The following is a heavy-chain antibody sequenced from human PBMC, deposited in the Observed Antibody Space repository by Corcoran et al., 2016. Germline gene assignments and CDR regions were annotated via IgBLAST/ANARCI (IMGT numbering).Heavy chain of an antibody. CDR3: ARACGRVRGATNYYYGMDV. CDR1: GGSFGGYY. J-gene: IGHJ6*01. V-gene: IGHV4-34*01. CDR2: INHSGST. Sequence: QVQLQQWGAGLLKPSETLSLTCAVYGGSFGGYYWSWIRQPPGKGLEWIGEINHSGSTNYNPSLKSRVTISVDTSKNQFSLKLSSVTAADTAVYYCARACGRVRGATNYYYGMDVWGQGTTVTVSS. D-gene: IGHD3-10*01.